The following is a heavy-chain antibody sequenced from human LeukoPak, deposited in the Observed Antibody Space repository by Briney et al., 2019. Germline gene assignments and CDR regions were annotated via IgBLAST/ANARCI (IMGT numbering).Heavy chain of an antibody. CDR2: ISAYNGNT. CDR1: GYTFTSYG. D-gene: IGHD6-19*01. CDR3: ARGLSSGWYVMDYYYYYMDV. V-gene: IGHV1-18*01. J-gene: IGHJ6*03. Sequence: ASVKVSFKASGYTFTSYGISWVRQAPGQGLEWMGWISAYNGNTNYAQKLQGRVTMTTDTSTSTAYMELRSLRSDDTAVYYCARGLSSGWYVMDYYYYYMDVWGKGTTVTISS.